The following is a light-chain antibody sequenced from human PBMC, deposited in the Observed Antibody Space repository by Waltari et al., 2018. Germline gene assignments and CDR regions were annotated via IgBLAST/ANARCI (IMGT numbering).Light chain of an antibody. V-gene: IGLV1-47*01. J-gene: IGLJ2*01. CDR2: TNS. Sequence: QSVLLQAPSASGTPGQRVSIYCSGTSSNLGSNHVYWYQQLPGAAPKLLIYTNSQRPSGVPDRFSGSKSGTSASLAISGLRSEEEADYYCAAWDDSLNGVLFGGGTKLTVL. CDR3: AAWDDSLNGVL. CDR1: SSNLGSNH.